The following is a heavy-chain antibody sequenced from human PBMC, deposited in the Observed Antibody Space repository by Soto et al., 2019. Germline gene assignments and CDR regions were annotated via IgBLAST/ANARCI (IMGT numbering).Heavy chain of an antibody. CDR2: ISSSSVKI. Sequence: GGSLRLSCVASGFTLNGYAMNWVRQAPGKGLEWVSYISSSSVKIDYADSVKGRFTISRDNAKNSLFLQMNSLRAEDTALYYCARNLLLTGSHYFDYWGQGTLVTVSS. V-gene: IGHV3-48*01. D-gene: IGHD3-9*01. CDR3: ARNLLLTGSHYFDY. CDR1: GFTLNGYA. J-gene: IGHJ4*02.